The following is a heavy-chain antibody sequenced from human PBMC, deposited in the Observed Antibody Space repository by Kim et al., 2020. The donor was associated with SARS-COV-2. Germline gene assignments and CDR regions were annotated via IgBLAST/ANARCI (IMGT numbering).Heavy chain of an antibody. J-gene: IGHJ3*02. Sequence: SGRVGYADSVKGRFTIARDNAKNSLYLQMNSLRAEDTALYYCAKADAFDIWGQGTMVTVSS. CDR2: SGRV. V-gene: IGHV3-9*01. CDR3: AKADAFDI.